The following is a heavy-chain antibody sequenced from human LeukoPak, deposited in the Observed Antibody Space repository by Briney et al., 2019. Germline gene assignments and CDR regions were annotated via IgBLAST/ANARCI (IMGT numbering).Heavy chain of an antibody. CDR1: GGSTSGYY. Sequence: SETLSLTCTVSGGSTSGYYWSWIRQPPGKGLEWLGYIYYSGSTKYNPSLKSRVTMSVDTSRNQFSLKLSSVTAADTAVYYCARGGLENGYHSNDSFDVWGQGTMVTVSS. CDR2: IYYSGST. D-gene: IGHD3-22*01. V-gene: IGHV4-59*01. J-gene: IGHJ3*01. CDR3: ARGGLENGYHSNDSFDV.